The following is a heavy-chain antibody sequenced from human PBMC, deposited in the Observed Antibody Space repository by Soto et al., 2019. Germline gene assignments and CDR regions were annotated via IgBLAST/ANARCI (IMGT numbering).Heavy chain of an antibody. D-gene: IGHD2-21*02. CDR2: IYYSGST. CDR1: GGSISSGGYY. CDR3: AREFYCGGDCYPNYFDY. V-gene: IGHV4-31*03. J-gene: IGHJ4*02. Sequence: SETLSLTCTVSGGSISSGGYYWSWIRQHPGKGLEWIGYIYYSGSTYYNPSLKSRVTISVDTSKNQFSLKLSSVTAADTAVYYCAREFYCGGDCYPNYFDYWGQGTLVTVSS.